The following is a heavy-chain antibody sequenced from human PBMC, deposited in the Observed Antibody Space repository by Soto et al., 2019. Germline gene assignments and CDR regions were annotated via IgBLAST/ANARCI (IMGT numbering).Heavy chain of an antibody. Sequence: ASVKVSCKASGGTFSSYTISWVRQAPGQGLEWMGRIIPILGIANYAQKFQGRVTITADKSTSTAYMELSSLRSEDTAVYYCARDRAVWSTTDDAFDIWGQGTMVTVSS. CDR3: ARDRAVWSTTDDAFDI. J-gene: IGHJ3*02. V-gene: IGHV1-69*04. CDR2: IIPILGIA. CDR1: GGTFSSYT. D-gene: IGHD4-17*01.